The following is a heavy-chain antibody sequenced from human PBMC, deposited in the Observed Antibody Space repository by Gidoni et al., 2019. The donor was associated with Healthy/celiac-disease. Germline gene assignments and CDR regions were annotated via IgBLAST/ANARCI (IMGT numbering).Heavy chain of an antibody. J-gene: IGHJ4*02. V-gene: IGHV1-2*02. CDR2: INPNSGGT. Sequence: QVQLVQSGAEVKKPGASVKVSCKASGYTFTGYYMHWVRQAPGHGLEWMGWINPNSGGTNYAQKFQGRVTMTRDTSISTAYMELSRLRSDDTAVYYCARVVSGPEDYYDSSGYYDYWGQGTLVTVSS. CDR1: GYTFTGYY. CDR3: ARVVSGPEDYYDSSGYYDY. D-gene: IGHD3-22*01.